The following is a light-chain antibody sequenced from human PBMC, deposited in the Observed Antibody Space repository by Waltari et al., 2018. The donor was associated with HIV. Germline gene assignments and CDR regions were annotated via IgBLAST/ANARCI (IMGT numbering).Light chain of an antibody. Sequence: DIQMTQSPSSLSASVGDRFTITCRASQSISSFFNWYQQKPGKAPSLLIYTASSLQSGVPSRFRGSGSGTDFTLTISSLQPEDFATYYCQQSYSDPPTFGGGSKVAIK. CDR2: TAS. J-gene: IGKJ4*01. CDR3: QQSYSDPPT. CDR1: QSISSF. V-gene: IGKV1-39*01.